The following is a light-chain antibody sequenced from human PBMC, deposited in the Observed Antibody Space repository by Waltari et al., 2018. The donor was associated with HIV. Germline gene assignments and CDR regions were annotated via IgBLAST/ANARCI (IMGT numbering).Light chain of an antibody. CDR2: EVS. J-gene: IGLJ2*01. CDR3: CAYAGSTTYVI. V-gene: IGLV2-23*02. CDR1: SSDARGYHP. Sequence: QSALTQPPSVSGSPGQSLTLSCPGPSSDARGYHPVPWYQQHPGKAPKLMIYEVSKRPSGVSNRFSGSKSGNTASLTISGLQAEDEADYYCCAYAGSTTYVIFGGGTKLTVL.